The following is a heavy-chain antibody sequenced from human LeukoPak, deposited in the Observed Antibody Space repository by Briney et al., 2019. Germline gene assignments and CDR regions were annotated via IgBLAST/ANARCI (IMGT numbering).Heavy chain of an antibody. CDR3: ARDRGYSYGDFDY. CDR2: INPSGGST. D-gene: IGHD5-18*01. V-gene: IGHV1-46*01. CDR1: GYTFTSYY. Sequence: ASVKVSCKASGYTFTSYYMHWVRQAPGQGLEWMGIINPSGGSTNYAQKLQGRVTMTTDTSTSTAYMGLRSLRSDDTAVYYCARDRGYSYGDFDYWGQGTLVTVSS. J-gene: IGHJ4*02.